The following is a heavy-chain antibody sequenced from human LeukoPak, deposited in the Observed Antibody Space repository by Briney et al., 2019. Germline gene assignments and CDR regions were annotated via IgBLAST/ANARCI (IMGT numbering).Heavy chain of an antibody. V-gene: IGHV3-7*05. CDR3: VRGYSFGPYGMDV. Sequence: GGSLRLSCAASGFTFSSHWMSWVRQAPGKGLEWVANIKQHGSENYYVDSVKGRFTISRDNSKNTLYLQMSSLRAEDTAVYFCVRGYSFGPYGMDVWGQGTTVTVSS. CDR2: IKQHGSEN. D-gene: IGHD2-15*01. J-gene: IGHJ6*02. CDR1: GFTFSSHW.